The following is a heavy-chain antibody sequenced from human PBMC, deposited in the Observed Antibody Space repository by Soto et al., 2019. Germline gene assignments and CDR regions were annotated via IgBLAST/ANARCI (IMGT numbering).Heavy chain of an antibody. J-gene: IGHJ4*02. CDR2: ITYDGSFQ. Sequence: GGSLRLSCPASGFNFDNYGMHWVRQAPGKGLEWVAVITYDGSFQYYADSVKGRFTISRDNSKNTLSLHLNTLKPEDAAVYHCAKDRVGGTFYTPLAFWGQGTLVTVSS. CDR1: GFNFDNYG. V-gene: IGHV3-30*18. CDR3: AKDRVGGTFYTPLAF. D-gene: IGHD1-7*01.